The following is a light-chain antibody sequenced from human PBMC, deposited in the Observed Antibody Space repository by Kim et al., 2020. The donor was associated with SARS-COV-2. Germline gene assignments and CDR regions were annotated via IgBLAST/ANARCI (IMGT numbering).Light chain of an antibody. CDR1: KLGDKY. Sequence: SYELTQPPSVSVSPGETASITCTGDKLGDKYACWYQRTAGQSPVLVIYQDSKRPSGIPERFSGSNSGNTATLTISGTQAMDEADYYCQAWDNRKVVFG. CDR3: QAWDNRKVV. V-gene: IGLV3-1*01. J-gene: IGLJ2*01. CDR2: QDS.